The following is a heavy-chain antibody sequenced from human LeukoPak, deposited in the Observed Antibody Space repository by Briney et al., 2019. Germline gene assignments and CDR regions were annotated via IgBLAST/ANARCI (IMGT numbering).Heavy chain of an antibody. D-gene: IGHD2-8*01. Sequence: SETLSLTCTVSGGSISSYYWSWIRQPPGKGLEWIGYIYYSGSTNYNPSLKSRVTISVDTSKNQFSLKLSSVTAEDTAVYYCARDSVYAIPRYWFDPWGQGTLVTVSS. V-gene: IGHV4-59*01. CDR3: ARDSVYAIPRYWFDP. J-gene: IGHJ5*02. CDR1: GGSISSYY. CDR2: IYYSGST.